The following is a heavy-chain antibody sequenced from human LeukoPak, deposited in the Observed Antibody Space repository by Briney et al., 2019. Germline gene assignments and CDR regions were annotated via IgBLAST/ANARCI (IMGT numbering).Heavy chain of an antibody. CDR2: INNDGSGT. D-gene: IGHD2-2*01. Sequence: GGSLRLSCAASGFTFSSYWIYRVRQVPGKGLVYVSRINNDGSGTTYADSVKVRFTISRDNAKNTVYLQMDSLRVEDTAVYYCARGGAYHAFDIWGQGTMVTVSS. CDR1: GFTFSSYW. V-gene: IGHV3-74*01. J-gene: IGHJ3*02. CDR3: ARGGAYHAFDI.